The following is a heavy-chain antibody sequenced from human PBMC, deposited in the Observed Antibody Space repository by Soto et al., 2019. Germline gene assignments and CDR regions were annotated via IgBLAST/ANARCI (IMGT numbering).Heavy chain of an antibody. Sequence: PSETLSLTCTVSGGSISSSSYYWGWIRQPPGKGLEWIGSIYYSGSTYYNPSLKSRVTISVDTSKNQFSLKLSSVTAADTAVYYCARRGFKSPVARKTFQGYYFDYWGQGTLVTVSS. CDR2: IYYSGST. J-gene: IGHJ4*02. V-gene: IGHV4-39*01. CDR3: ARRGFKSPVARKTFQGYYFDY. D-gene: IGHD5-12*01. CDR1: GGSISSSSYY.